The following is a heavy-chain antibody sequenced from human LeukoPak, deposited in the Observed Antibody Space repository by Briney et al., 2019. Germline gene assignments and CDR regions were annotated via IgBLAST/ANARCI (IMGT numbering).Heavy chain of an antibody. J-gene: IGHJ4*02. D-gene: IGHD3-22*01. Sequence: GGSLRLSCAASGFTFSSYWMHWVRQAPGKGLVWVSRINSDGSSTSYAGSVKGRFTISRDNAKNTLYLQMNSLRAEDTAVYYCATPLDYYDSSGYHQGGDWGQGTLVTVSS. CDR2: INSDGSST. V-gene: IGHV3-74*01. CDR3: ATPLDYYDSSGYHQGGD. CDR1: GFTFSSYW.